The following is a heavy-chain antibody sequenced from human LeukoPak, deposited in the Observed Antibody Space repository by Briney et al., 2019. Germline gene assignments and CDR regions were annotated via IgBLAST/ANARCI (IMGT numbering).Heavy chain of an antibody. D-gene: IGHD1-26*01. Sequence: GGSLRLSCAASGLTFSGSAMHWVRQASGKGLEWIGRTRSKANNYATVYAASVKGRFTISRDDSKKTAYLQMNSLRAEDTAVYYCAKDINKVGATAYWYFDLWGRGTLVTVSS. CDR2: TRSKANNYAT. CDR1: GLTFSGSA. J-gene: IGHJ2*01. CDR3: AKDINKVGATAYWYFDL. V-gene: IGHV3-73*01.